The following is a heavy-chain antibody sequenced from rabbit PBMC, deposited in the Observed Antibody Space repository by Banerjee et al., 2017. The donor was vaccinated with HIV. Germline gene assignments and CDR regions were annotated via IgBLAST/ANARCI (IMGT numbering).Heavy chain of an antibody. V-gene: IGHV1S7*01. Sequence: QPVESGGGLVTLGGSLKLSCKASGFDFSSYGVSWVRQAPGKGLEWIGYIDPDFRNINYASWVNGRFTISSHNAQNTLYLQLNSLTVADTATYFCVRDRGYSSAWGGYYFNLWGQGTLVTVS. J-gene: IGHJ4*01. CDR3: VRDRGYSSAWGGYYFNL. CDR2: IDPDFRNI. D-gene: IGHD4-1*01. CDR1: GFDFSSYG.